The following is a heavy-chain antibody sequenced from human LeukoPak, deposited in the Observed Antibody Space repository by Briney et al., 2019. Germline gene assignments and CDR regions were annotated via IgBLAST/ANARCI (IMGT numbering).Heavy chain of an antibody. D-gene: IGHD1-26*01. V-gene: IGHV3-48*03. CDR3: ARVGATEGY. Sequence: GGSLRLSCAASGFTFSSYEMNWVRQALGEGLEWVSYISSSGSTIYYADSVKGRFTISRDNAKNSLYLQMNSLRAEDTAVYYCARVGATEGYWGQGTLVTVSS. CDR1: GFTFSSYE. J-gene: IGHJ4*02. CDR2: ISSSGSTI.